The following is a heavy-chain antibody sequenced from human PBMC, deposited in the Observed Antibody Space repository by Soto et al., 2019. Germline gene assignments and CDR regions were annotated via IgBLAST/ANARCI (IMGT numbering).Heavy chain of an antibody. CDR3: ARHVSTYGRFEY. D-gene: IGHD3-10*01. CDR2: IYSSGRT. Sequence: PSETLSLTCTVSGGSISSGGDYWSWIRQHPGKGREGIGYIYSSGRTHYNPSLKSRVTISVDTSKNQVSLKLSSVTAADTAVYYWARHVSTYGRFEYWGPGTLLTLSS. V-gene: IGHV4-39*01. CDR1: GGSISSGGDY. J-gene: IGHJ4*02.